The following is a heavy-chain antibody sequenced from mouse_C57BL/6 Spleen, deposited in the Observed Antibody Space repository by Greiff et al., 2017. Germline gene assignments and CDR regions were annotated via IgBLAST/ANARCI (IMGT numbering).Heavy chain of an antibody. CDR1: GYTFTSYW. V-gene: IGHV1-64*01. J-gene: IGHJ2*01. CDR3: ARGRSFYGNFFDY. CDR2: IHPNSGST. Sequence: QVQLQQPGAELVKPGASVKLSCKASGYTFTSYWMHWVKQRPGQGLEWIGMIHPNSGSTNYNEKFKSKATLTVDKSSSTAYMQLSSLTSEDSAVYYCARGRSFYGNFFDYWGQGTTLTVSS. D-gene: IGHD2-1*01.